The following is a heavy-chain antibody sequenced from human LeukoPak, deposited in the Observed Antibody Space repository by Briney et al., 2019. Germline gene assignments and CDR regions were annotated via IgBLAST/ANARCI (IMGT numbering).Heavy chain of an antibody. CDR2: IDYGGSYK. CDR3: ARTILPALDY. V-gene: IGHV3-30*19. J-gene: IGHJ4*02. Sequence: PGGSLRLSCAXXXXXFXTYXMHWVRQAPGKGLEWVAFIDYGGSYKYYADSAKGRFTISRDNSRNTLYLQMNSLRVEDTAVYYCARTILPALDYWGQGTLVTVSS. D-gene: IGHD2-2*01. CDR1: XXXFXTYX.